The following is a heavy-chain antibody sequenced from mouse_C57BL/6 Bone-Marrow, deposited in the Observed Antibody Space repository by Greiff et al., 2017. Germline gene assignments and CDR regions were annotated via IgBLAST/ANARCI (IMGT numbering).Heavy chain of an antibody. CDR1: GYAFSSYW. D-gene: IGHD1-1*01. V-gene: IGHV1-80*01. CDR3: ARFYYYYGKDAMDY. J-gene: IGHJ4*01. CDR2: IYPGDGDT. Sequence: QVQLQQSGAELVKPGASVKISCKASGYAFSSYWMNWVKQRPGTGLEWIGQIYPGDGDTNYNGKFKGKATLTADKSSSTAYMQLSSLTSEGSVVYFCARFYYYYGKDAMDYWGQGTSVTVSS.